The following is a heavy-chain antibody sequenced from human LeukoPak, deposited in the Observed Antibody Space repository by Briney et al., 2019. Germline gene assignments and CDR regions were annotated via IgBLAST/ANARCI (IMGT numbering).Heavy chain of an antibody. CDR1: GGSISSYY. V-gene: IGHV4-59*08. J-gene: IGHJ4*02. D-gene: IGHD6-6*01. CDR3: ARLNRIGSSSGFEFYFDY. CDR2: IHYTGST. Sequence: SETLSLTCTVSGGSISSYYWSWIRQSPGKGLECIGYIHYTGSTNYNPSLKSRVTISVETSKNQFSLKLKSVTAADTAVYYCARLNRIGSSSGFEFYFDYWGQGTLVTVSS.